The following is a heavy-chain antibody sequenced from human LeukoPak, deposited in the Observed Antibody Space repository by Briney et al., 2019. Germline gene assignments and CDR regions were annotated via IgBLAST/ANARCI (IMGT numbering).Heavy chain of an antibody. D-gene: IGHD4-17*01. V-gene: IGHV4-59*01. CDR1: GGSISSYY. CDR3: ARDKFTYGC. CDR2: FYYSGST. J-gene: IGHJ4*02. Sequence: PSETLSLTCTVSGGSISSYYWSWIRQPPGKGLEWIGYFYYSGSTNYNPSLKSRVTISVDTSKNQFSLKLSSVTAADTAVYYCARDKFTYGCWGQGTLVTVSS.